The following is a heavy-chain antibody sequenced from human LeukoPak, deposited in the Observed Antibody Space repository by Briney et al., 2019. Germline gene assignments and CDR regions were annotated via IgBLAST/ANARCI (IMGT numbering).Heavy chain of an antibody. D-gene: IGHD4/OR15-4a*01. CDR2: IYSDNT. J-gene: IGHJ4*02. CDR1: GFTVSSNS. V-gene: IGHV3-53*01. CDR3: ARRAGAYSHPYDY. Sequence: GGSLRLSCTVSGFTVSSNSMSWVRQAQGKGLEWVSFIYSDNTHYSDSVKGRFTISRDNSKNTLYLQMNSLRAEDTAVYYCARRAGAYSHPYDYWGQGALVTVSS.